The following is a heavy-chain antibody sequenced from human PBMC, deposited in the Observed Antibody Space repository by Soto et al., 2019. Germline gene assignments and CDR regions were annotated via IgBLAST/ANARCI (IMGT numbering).Heavy chain of an antibody. D-gene: IGHD2-15*01. CDR1: GFSVSTSGVG. CDR2: IYWDDDK. CDR3: AHKGGRGAGMDV. J-gene: IGHJ6*02. Sequence: QITLKESGPTLVKPTQTLTLTCTFSGFSVSTSGVGVAWIRQPPGKALEWLALIYWDDDKRYSPFLQSRVTITKAPSKNQVVLTMTNMDPVDTATYYCAHKGGRGAGMDVWGQGTTVTVSS. V-gene: IGHV2-5*02.